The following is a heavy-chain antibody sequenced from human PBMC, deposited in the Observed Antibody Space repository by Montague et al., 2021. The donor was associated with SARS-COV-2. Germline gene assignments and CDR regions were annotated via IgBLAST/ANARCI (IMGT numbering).Heavy chain of an antibody. V-gene: IGHV4-34*01. J-gene: IGHJ6*02. CDR3: ASGIYPSGSYYNRYYYGLNI. CDR2: INHSANT. CDR1: GGSLSGYY. D-gene: IGHD3-10*01. Sequence: SETLSLTCAVYGGSLSGYYWSWIRQPPEKGLEWIGEINHSANTKXXPSLKGPVTISIDTSKNQFSLKMTSVTAADTATYYCASGIYPSGSYYNRYYYGLNIWGPGTTVIVSS.